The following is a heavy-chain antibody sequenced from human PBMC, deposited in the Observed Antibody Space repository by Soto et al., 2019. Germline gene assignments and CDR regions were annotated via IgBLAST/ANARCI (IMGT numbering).Heavy chain of an antibody. Sequence: GASVKVSCKVSGYTLTELFMHWVRQAPGKGLEWMGGFDPEDGETIYAQKFQGRVTMTEDTSTDTAYMELSSLRSEDTAVYYCATEGPTYYGSAQPVDPWGQGTLVTVSS. CDR2: FDPEDGET. V-gene: IGHV1-24*01. D-gene: IGHD3-10*01. CDR1: GYTLTELF. CDR3: ATEGPTYYGSAQPVDP. J-gene: IGHJ5*02.